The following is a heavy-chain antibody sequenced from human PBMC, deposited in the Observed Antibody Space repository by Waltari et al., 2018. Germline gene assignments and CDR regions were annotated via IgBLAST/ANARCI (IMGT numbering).Heavy chain of an antibody. CDR2: INHSGST. J-gene: IGHJ5*02. CDR3: ARGNYDILTGYYNRVYNWFDP. CDR1: GGSFSGYY. V-gene: IGHV4-34*01. D-gene: IGHD3-9*01. Sequence: QVQLQQWGAGLLKPSETLSLTCAVYGGSFSGYYWSWIRHPPGKAMEWIGEINHSGSTNYNPSLKSRVTISVDTSKNQFSLKLSSVTAADTAVYYCARGNYDILTGYYNRVYNWFDPWGQGTLVTVSS.